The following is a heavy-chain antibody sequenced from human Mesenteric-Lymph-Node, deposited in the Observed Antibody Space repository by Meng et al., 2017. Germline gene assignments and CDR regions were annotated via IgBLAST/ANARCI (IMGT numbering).Heavy chain of an antibody. Sequence: SETLSLTCAVYGGSFSGYYWSWIRQPPGKGLEWIGEINHSGSTNYNPSLKSRVTISVDTSKNQFSLKLSSVTAADTAVYYCARYNGPDRAAERALDYWGQGTLVTVSS. CDR2: INHSGST. V-gene: IGHV4-34*01. J-gene: IGHJ4*02. D-gene: IGHD6-13*01. CDR1: GGSFSGYY. CDR3: ARYNGPDRAAERALDY.